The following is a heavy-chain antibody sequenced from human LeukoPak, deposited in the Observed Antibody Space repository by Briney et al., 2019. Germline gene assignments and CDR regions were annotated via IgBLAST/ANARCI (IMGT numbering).Heavy chain of an antibody. J-gene: IGHJ4*02. CDR3: ARDPYYDYVWGSFDY. D-gene: IGHD3-16*01. CDR2: INPSGGST. Sequence: ASVKVSCKASGYTFTSYYMHWVRQAPGQGLEWMGIINPSGGSTSYAQWFQGRVTMTRDTSTSTVYMELSSLRSEDTAVYYCARDPYYDYVWGSFDYWGQGTLVTVSS. V-gene: IGHV1-46*01. CDR1: GYTFTSYY.